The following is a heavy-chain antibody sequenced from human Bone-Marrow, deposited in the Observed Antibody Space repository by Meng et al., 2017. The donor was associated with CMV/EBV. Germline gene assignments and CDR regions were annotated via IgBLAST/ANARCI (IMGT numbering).Heavy chain of an antibody. J-gene: IGHJ4*02. CDR2: ISWNSGSI. Sequence: SLKISCAASGFTFDDYAMHWVRQAPGKGLEWVSGISWNSGSIGYADSVKGRFTISRDNAKNSLYLQMNSLRAEDTALYYCAKDYTYGSGSYFAYWGQGTLVTVYS. CDR1: GFTFDDYA. V-gene: IGHV3-9*01. CDR3: AKDYTYGSGSYFAY. D-gene: IGHD3-10*01.